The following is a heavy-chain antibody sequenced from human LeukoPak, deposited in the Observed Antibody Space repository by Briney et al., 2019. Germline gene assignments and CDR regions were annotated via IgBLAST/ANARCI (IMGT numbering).Heavy chain of an antibody. CDR1: GGTFSSYA. CDR2: IIPILGIA. CDR3: ASYYDFWSGYRKYNWFDP. V-gene: IGHV1-69*04. D-gene: IGHD3-3*01. J-gene: IGHJ5*02. Sequence: SVKVSCKASGGTFSSYAISWVRQAPGQGLEWMGRIIPILGIANYAQKFQGRVTITADKSTSTAYMELSSLRSEDTAVYYCASYYDFWSGYRKYNWFDPWGQGTLVTVSS.